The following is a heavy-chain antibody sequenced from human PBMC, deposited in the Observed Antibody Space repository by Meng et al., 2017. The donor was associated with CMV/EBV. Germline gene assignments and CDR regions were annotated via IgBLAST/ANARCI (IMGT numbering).Heavy chain of an antibody. V-gene: IGHV4-61*01. CDR1: GCYVRSGSYY. D-gene: IGHD2-21*01. J-gene: IGHJ5*02. CDR2: IYYSGST. CDR3: ARDSGTYCGGDCYS. Sequence: SGCYVRSGSYYWSWIRQTPGKGLEWIGYIYYSGSTTYNPSLKSRVTISVDTSRNQFSLKLSSVTAADTAVYYCARDSGTYCGGDCYSWGQGTLVTVSS.